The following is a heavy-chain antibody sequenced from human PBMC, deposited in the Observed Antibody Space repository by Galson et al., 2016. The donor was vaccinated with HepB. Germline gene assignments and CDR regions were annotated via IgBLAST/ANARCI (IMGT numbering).Heavy chain of an antibody. J-gene: IGHJ4*02. Sequence: SLRLSCAASGFIFSTYSMNWVRQAPGKGLEWVAVISPAGSVKYYSESVRGRFTISRDNSKNTHYLQMNGLRTEDTAVYYCAREALGVRQPPDYWGQGTLVTVSS. CDR2: ISPAGSVK. D-gene: IGHD3-10*01. V-gene: IGHV3-30*03. CDR1: GFIFSTYS. CDR3: AREALGVRQPPDY.